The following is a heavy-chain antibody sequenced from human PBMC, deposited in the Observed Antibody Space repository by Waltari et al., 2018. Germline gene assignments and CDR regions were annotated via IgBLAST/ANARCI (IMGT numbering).Heavy chain of an antibody. J-gene: IGHJ4*02. V-gene: IGHV3-23*01. Sequence: EVQLLESGGGLVQPGGSLRLSCAASGFTFSSYAMSWVRQAPGKGLEWVAAISGSGGSTYYADSVKGRFTISRDNSKNTLYLQMNSLRAEDTAVYYCAKAGYYYGSGSYYHYWGQGTLVTVSS. CDR3: AKAGYYYGSGSYYHY. CDR1: GFTFSSYA. CDR2: ISGSGGST. D-gene: IGHD3-10*01.